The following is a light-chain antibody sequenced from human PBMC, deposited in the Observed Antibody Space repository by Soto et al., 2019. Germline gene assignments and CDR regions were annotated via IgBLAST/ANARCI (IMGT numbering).Light chain of an antibody. CDR1: SSNIGAGYD. CDR3: QSYDSSLGALV. J-gene: IGLJ3*02. CDR2: DNT. Sequence: QSVLTQPPSVSGAPGQRVTMSCTGSSSNIGAGYDVQWYQQLPGTDPKLLIYDNTNRPSGVPDRFSGFNSDTSASLAITGLQAEDEADYYCQSYDSSLGALVFGGGTKLTVL. V-gene: IGLV1-40*01.